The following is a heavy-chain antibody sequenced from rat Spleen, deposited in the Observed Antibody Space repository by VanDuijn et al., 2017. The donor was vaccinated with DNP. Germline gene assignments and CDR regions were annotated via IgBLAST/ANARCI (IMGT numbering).Heavy chain of an antibody. V-gene: IGHV5-31*01. Sequence: EVQLVESGGDLVQPGRSLNLSCVASGFTFKNYWMTWIRQVPGKGLEWVASITSSDANPYYPDSVKGRFTISRDNAQDTLYLQMNSLRPEDTATYYCARDRATVVTHYYAMDAWGQGTSVTVSS. CDR3: ARDRATVVTHYYAMDA. D-gene: IGHD1-1*01. J-gene: IGHJ4*01. CDR2: ITSSDANP. CDR1: GFTFKNYW.